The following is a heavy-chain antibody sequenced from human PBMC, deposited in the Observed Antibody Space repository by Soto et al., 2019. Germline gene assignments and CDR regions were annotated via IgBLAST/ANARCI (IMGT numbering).Heavy chain of an antibody. CDR1: GGTFSSYA. Sequence: QVQLVQSGAEVKKPGSSVKVSCKASGGTFSSYAINWVRQAPGQGLEWMGGIIPIFDTTRYAQNFQGRVTITADNSTSTAYMDLSSLRSEDTAGYYCAREGVPIAAVEGVNWFDPWGQGTLVTVSS. CDR2: IIPIFDTT. V-gene: IGHV1-69*06. D-gene: IGHD6-13*01. CDR3: AREGVPIAAVEGVNWFDP. J-gene: IGHJ5*02.